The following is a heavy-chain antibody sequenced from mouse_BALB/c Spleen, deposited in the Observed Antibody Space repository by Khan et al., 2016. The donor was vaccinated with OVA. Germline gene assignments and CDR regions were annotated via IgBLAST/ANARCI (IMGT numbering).Heavy chain of an antibody. V-gene: IGHV9-3-1*01. CDR2: INTYTGEP. CDR3: ARPPYVSYVMVY. D-gene: IGHD1-1*01. Sequence: QIQLVQSGPELKKPGETVKISCKASGYTFTNYEMNWVKQAPGKGLKWMGLINTYTGEPTYADEFQGRFAFSLEATASTANLQMHNLKTEDTATYFCARPPYVSYVMVYWGQGTSVTVSS. CDR1: GYTFTNYE. J-gene: IGHJ4*01.